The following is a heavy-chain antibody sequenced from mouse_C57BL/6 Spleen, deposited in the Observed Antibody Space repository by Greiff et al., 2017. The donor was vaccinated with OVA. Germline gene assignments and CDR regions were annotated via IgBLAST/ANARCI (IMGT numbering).Heavy chain of an antibody. V-gene: IGHV1-61*01. CDR3: AKRGSNAWFAY. D-gene: IGHD2-5*01. CDR1: GYTFTSYW. CDR2: IYPSDSET. Sequence: QVQLQQPGAELVRPGSSVKLSCKASGYTFTSYWMEWVKQRPGQGLEWIGNIYPSDSETHYNQKFKDKATLTVDKSSSTAYMQLSSLTSEDSAVSYGAKRGSNAWFAYWGQGTLVTVSA. J-gene: IGHJ3*01.